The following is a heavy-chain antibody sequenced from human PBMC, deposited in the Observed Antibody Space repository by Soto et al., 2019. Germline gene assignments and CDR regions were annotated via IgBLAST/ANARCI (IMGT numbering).Heavy chain of an antibody. V-gene: IGHV4-39*01. Sequence: ETLSLTCTVSGDSMTSSSYYWGWIRQPPGKGLEWIGSIYYSERTSYNSGSTYYSPSLKGRVTISGDTSKSQFSLKLSSVTAADTAVYYCARHTRNQFDPWGQGTLVTVS. CDR3: ARHTRNQFDP. CDR2: IYYSERTSYNSGST. CDR1: GDSMTSSSYY. J-gene: IGHJ5*02.